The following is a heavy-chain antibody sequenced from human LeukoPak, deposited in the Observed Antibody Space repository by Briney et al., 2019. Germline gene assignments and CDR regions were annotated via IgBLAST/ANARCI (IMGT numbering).Heavy chain of an antibody. CDR1: GYTFTSYY. J-gene: IGHJ3*02. CDR2: INPSGGST. CDR3: ARVPGLLWFGERAFDI. Sequence: ASVKVSCKASGYTFTSYYMHWVRQAPGQGLEWMGIINPSGGSTSYAQKFQGRVTMTRDMSTSTVYMELSSLRSEDTAVYYCARVPGLLWFGERAFDIWGQGTMVTVSS. V-gene: IGHV1-46*01. D-gene: IGHD3-10*01.